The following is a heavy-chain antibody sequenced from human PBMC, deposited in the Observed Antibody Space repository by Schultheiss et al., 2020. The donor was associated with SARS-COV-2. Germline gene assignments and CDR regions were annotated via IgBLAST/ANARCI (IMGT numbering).Heavy chain of an antibody. Sequence: GGSLRLSCTASGFTFSSYGMHWVRQAPGKGLEWVAVIWYDGSNKYYADSVKGRFTISRDNSKNTLYLQMNSLRAEDTAVYYCAKGELLRAFDIWGQGTMVTVSS. J-gene: IGHJ3*02. D-gene: IGHD1-26*01. V-gene: IGHV3-30*02. CDR3: AKGELLRAFDI. CDR2: IWYDGSNK. CDR1: GFTFSSYG.